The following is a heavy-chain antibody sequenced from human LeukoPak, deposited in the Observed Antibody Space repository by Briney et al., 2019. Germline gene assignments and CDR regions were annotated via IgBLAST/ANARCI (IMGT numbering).Heavy chain of an antibody. CDR1: GYTFTTYW. D-gene: IGHD2-15*01. V-gene: IGHV5-51*01. J-gene: IGHJ4*02. Sequence: GESLRISCKGSGYTFTTYWIGWVRRMPGKGLEWMGIIYPGDFDTRYSPSFQGQVTISVDKSINTAYLQWRSLKASDTAMYYCARSEGHCSDGACYAQKVIDHWGQGTLVTVSS. CDR2: IYPGDFDT. CDR3: ARSEGHCSDGACYAQKVIDH.